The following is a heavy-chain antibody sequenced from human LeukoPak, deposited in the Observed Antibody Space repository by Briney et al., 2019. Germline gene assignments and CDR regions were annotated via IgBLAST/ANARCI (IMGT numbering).Heavy chain of an antibody. D-gene: IGHD3-9*01. J-gene: IGHJ5*02. CDR3: ARGRGYYDILTGYPRTYNWFDP. CDR1: GGSISSYY. Sequence: SETLSLTCTVSGGSISSYYWSWIRQPPGKGLEWIGYIYYSGSTNYNPSLKSRVTISVDTSKNQFSLKLSSVTAADTAVYYCARGRGYYDILTGYPRTYNWFDPWGQGTLVTVSS. V-gene: IGHV4-59*01. CDR2: IYYSGST.